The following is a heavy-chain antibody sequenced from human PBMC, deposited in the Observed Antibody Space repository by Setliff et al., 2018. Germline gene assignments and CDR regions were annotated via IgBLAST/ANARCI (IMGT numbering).Heavy chain of an antibody. D-gene: IGHD2-2*01. CDR2: IYHDGNP. J-gene: IGHJ4*02. CDR1: GVSVNSLTW. CDR3: TRGGERYHTAN. Sequence: PSETLSLTCAVSGVSVNSLTWWSWVRQTPGKGLEWIGFIYHDGNPNFNPSVNYNPSLKSRITMSIDKSKNQFSLNLRSVTAADTAVYYCTRGGERYHTANWGQGALVTVSS. V-gene: IGHV4-28*03.